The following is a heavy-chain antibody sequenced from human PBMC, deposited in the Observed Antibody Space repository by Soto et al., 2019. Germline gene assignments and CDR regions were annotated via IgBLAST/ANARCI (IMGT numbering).Heavy chain of an antibody. J-gene: IGHJ6*02. CDR3: ARDELRGNGYYYYGMDV. CDR2: IYYSGST. CDR1: GGSISSGDYY. D-gene: IGHD1-26*01. V-gene: IGHV4-30-4*01. Sequence: SETLSLTCTVSGGSISSGDYYWSWIRQPPGKGLEWIGYIYYSGSTYYNPSLKSRVTISVDTSKNQFSLKLSSVTAADTAVYYCARDELRGNGYYYYGMDVWGQGTTVTAP.